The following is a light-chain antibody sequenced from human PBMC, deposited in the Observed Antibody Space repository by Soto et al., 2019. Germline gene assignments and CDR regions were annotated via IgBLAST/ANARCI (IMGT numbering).Light chain of an antibody. Sequence: DIQMTQSPSSLSASVGDRATITCRASQGISNYLAWYQQKPGKVPQLLIYAASTLQSGVPSRISESGSGTDFTITISSLQPEDVATYYCQRYNSALLTFGGGTKVEIK. V-gene: IGKV1-27*01. CDR3: QRYNSALLT. CDR2: AAS. J-gene: IGKJ4*02. CDR1: QGISNY.